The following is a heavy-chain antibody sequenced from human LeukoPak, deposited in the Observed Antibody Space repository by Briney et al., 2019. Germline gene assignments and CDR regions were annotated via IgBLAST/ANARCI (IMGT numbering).Heavy chain of an antibody. CDR3: ASLVTDFDY. J-gene: IGHJ4*02. V-gene: IGHV4-59*08. CDR2: IYYSGST. Sequence: SETLSLTCTVSGGSISSYYWSWIRQPPGKGLEWIGYIYYSGSTNYNPSLKSRVTISVDTSKNQFSLKLSSVTAVDTAVYYCASLVTDFDYWGQGTLVTVSS. CDR1: GGSISSYY.